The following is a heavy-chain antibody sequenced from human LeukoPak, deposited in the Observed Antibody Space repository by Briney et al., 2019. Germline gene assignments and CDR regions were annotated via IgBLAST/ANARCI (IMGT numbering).Heavy chain of an antibody. CDR2: IGGGGGST. D-gene: IGHD5-12*01. CDR3: AKDRSGYEGGGFDY. J-gene: IGHJ4*02. Sequence: GGSLRLSCAASGFTFSSYAMSWVRQAPGKGLEWVSAIGGGGGSTYYADSVKGRFTISRDNSKNTLYLQMNSLRAEDTAVYYCAKDRSGYEGGGFDYWGQGTLVTVSS. CDR1: GFTFSSYA. V-gene: IGHV3-23*01.